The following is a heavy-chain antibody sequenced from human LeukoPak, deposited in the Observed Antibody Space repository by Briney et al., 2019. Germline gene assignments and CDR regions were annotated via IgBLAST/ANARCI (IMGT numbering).Heavy chain of an antibody. J-gene: IGHJ4*02. D-gene: IGHD3-10*01. CDR1: GGSISNYY. CDR2: IYSSGST. V-gene: IGHV4-4*07. CDR3: ARVSLVRGAPDYYFDY. Sequence: SETLSLTCTVSGGSISNYYWSWIRQPAGKGLEWIGRIYSSGSTNYNPSLKSRVTMSVDTSKNQFSLKLSSVTAADTAVYYCARVSLVRGAPDYYFDYWGQGTLVTVSS.